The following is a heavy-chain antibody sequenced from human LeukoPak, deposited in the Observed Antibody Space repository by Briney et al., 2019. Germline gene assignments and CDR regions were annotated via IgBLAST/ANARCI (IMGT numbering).Heavy chain of an antibody. Sequence: GGSLRLSCAASGFTFSNAWMSWVRQAPGKGLEWVGRIRSKTGGGTTDYAAPVKGRFTISRDDSKNTLYLQMNSLKTEDTAVYYCTTDSSGYYEGYFDYWGQGTLVTVSS. CDR2: IRSKTGGGTT. D-gene: IGHD3-22*01. J-gene: IGHJ4*02. V-gene: IGHV3-15*01. CDR3: TTDSSGYYEGYFDY. CDR1: GFTFSNAW.